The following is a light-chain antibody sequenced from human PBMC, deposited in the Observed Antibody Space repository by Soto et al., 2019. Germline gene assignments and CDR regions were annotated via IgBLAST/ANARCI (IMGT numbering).Light chain of an antibody. J-gene: IGKJ4*01. CDR1: QGITSY. Sequence: IQLTQSPSSLSASVGDRVTITCRASQGITSYLAWYQQRPGQAPGLLIYSASTLQSGVPSRFSGSGYGTDFSLTISNLQPEDFATYYCQQLYSHPLTFGGGTKVDI. CDR2: SAS. CDR3: QQLYSHPLT. V-gene: IGKV1-9*01.